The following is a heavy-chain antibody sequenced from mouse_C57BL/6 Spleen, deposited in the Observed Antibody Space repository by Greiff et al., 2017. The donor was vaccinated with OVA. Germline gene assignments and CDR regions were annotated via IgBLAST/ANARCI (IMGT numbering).Heavy chain of an antibody. CDR2: INPSNGGT. CDR3: AREALIYYYGSSSAWFAY. Sequence: QLQQPGTELVKPGASVKLSCKASGYTFTSYWMHWVKQRPGQGLEWIGNINPSNGGTNYNEKFKSKATLTVDKSSSTAYMQLSSLTSEDSAVYYCAREALIYYYGSSSAWFAYWGQGTLVTVSA. J-gene: IGHJ3*01. V-gene: IGHV1-53*01. D-gene: IGHD1-1*01. CDR1: GYTFTSYW.